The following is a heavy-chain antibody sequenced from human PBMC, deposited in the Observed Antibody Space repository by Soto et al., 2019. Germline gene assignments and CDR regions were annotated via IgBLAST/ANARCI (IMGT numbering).Heavy chain of an antibody. CDR3: ASGWCIAAAVGDAFDI. Sequence: SVKVSCKASGFTFTSSAVQWVRQARGQRLEWIGWIVVGSGNTNYAQKFQERVTITRDMSTSTAYMELSSLRSEDTAVYYCASGWCIAAAVGDAFDIRGPGKIVTV. V-gene: IGHV1-58*01. CDR1: GFTFTSSA. J-gene: IGHJ3*02. D-gene: IGHD2-21*01. CDR2: IVVGSGNT.